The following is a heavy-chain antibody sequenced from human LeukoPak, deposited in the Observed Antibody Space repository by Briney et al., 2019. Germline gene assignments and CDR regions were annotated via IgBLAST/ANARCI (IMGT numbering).Heavy chain of an antibody. CDR3: ASLNWALDAFDI. V-gene: IGHV3-7*01. J-gene: IGHJ3*02. D-gene: IGHD7-27*01. Sequence: GGSLRLSCTASGFTFSSYWMSWVRQAPGKGLEWVANIKQDGSEKYYVDSVKGRFTISRDNAKNSLYLQMNSLRAEDTAVYYCASLNWALDAFDIWGQGTMVTVSS. CDR1: GFTFSSYW. CDR2: IKQDGSEK.